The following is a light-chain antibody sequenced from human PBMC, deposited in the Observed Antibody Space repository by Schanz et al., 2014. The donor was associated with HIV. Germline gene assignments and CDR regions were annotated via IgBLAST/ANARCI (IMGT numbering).Light chain of an antibody. V-gene: IGLV2-8*01. J-gene: IGLJ3*02. Sequence: QSALTQPPSASGSPGQSVTISCTGTTSDIVNHDFVSWYQQHPGKAPKLMIYDVTKRPSGVPARFSGSKSGNTASLTVSGLQADDEADYYCSSYGGGDTLLFGGGTKLTVL. CDR2: DVT. CDR3: SSYGGGDTLL. CDR1: TSDIVNHDF.